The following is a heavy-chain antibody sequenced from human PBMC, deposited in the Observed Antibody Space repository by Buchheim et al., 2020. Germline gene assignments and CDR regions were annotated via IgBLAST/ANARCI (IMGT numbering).Heavy chain of an antibody. V-gene: IGHV1-46*01. CDR1: GDTFTNYY. CDR2: ISPSGGST. D-gene: IGHD6-13*01. Sequence: QVQLVQSGAEVKKPGASVKLSCKASGDTFTNYYIHWVRQAPGQGPEWMGIISPSGGSTTYAQKFQGRLSMTRDTSTSTIYMEVSSLRSDDTAVYYCAKGQQPNVVYYYGMDVWGQGT. CDR3: AKGQQPNVVYYYGMDV. J-gene: IGHJ6*02.